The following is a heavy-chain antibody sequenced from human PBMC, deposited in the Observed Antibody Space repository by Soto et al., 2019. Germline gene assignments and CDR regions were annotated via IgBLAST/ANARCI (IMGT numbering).Heavy chain of an antibody. J-gene: IGHJ4*02. D-gene: IGHD3-10*01. CDR2: VYSSGTT. V-gene: IGHV4-4*07. CDR3: ARDIGSYAYGEGY. CDR1: GGSINSYW. Sequence: SETLSLTCSVSGGSINSYWWSWIRQPAGKGLEWIGRVYSSGTTDYNPSLNSRATLSVETSKNRFSLKLSSVTAADTAVYYCARDIGSYAYGEGYWGQGIQVTVSS.